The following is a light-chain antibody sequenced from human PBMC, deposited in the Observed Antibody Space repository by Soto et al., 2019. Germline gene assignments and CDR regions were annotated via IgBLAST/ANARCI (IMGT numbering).Light chain of an antibody. CDR2: DAS. CDR3: QKYNSDPWT. Sequence: DIQMTQSPSTLSASVGDRVTITCRASQSISTWLAWYQQTPGKAPKLLIYDASTLESGVPSTFSGSGSGTEFTLTISSLQPDDFATYYCQKYNSDPWTFGQGTKVDIK. J-gene: IGKJ1*01. CDR1: QSISTW. V-gene: IGKV1-5*01.